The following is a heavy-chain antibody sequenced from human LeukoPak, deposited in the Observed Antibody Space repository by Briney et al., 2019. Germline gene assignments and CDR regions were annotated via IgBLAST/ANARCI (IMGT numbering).Heavy chain of an antibody. V-gene: IGHV3-30*02. J-gene: IGHJ4*02. CDR3: GEDRSYFDYVRGSYCSAESYYFDY. CDR2: IRYDGSNK. D-gene: IGHD3-16*02. Sequence: GGSLRLSCAAPGLTFSSFGMHWVRQAPGQGLEWVAFIRYDGSNKYYADSVKGRFTISRDNHKNTRYLQMNSLRAEDTAVYDSGEDRSYFDYVRGSYCSAESYYFDYWGRGTLVTVSS. CDR1: GLTFSSFG.